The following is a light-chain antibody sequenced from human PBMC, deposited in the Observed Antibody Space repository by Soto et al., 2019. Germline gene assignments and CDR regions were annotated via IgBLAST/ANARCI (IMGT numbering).Light chain of an antibody. CDR2: DAS. CDR3: QQCSWHPFTVT. Sequence: EIVMTQSPATLSVSPGERATLSCRASQSVSSNLAWYQQQPGQAPRLLIYDASTRATGITARFSGSGSGTEYTLTISSLQSEDSAVYYCQQCSWHPFTVTFGGGTKVEIK. J-gene: IGKJ4*01. CDR1: QSVSSN. V-gene: IGKV3-15*01.